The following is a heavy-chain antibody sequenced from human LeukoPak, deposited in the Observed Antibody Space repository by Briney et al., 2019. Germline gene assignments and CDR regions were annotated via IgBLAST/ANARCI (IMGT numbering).Heavy chain of an antibody. J-gene: IGHJ4*02. Sequence: GASVKVSCKASGYTFTSYAMHWVRQAPGQRLEWMGWINAGNGNTKYSQKFQGRVTITRDTSASTAYMELSSLRSEDTAVYYCARAIRYYDILTGYSPYYFDYWGQGPLVTVSS. CDR3: ARAIRYYDILTGYSPYYFDY. D-gene: IGHD3-9*01. V-gene: IGHV1-3*01. CDR2: INAGNGNT. CDR1: GYTFTSYA.